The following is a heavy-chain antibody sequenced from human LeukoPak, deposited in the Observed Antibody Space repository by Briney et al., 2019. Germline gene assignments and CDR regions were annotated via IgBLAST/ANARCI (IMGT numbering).Heavy chain of an antibody. Sequence: SETLSLTCTVSGGSISSYYWSWIRQPPGKGLEWIGYIYYSGSTNYNPSLKSRVTISVDTSKNQFSLKLSSVTAADTAVYYCARGAFLEWSHWFDPWGQGTLVTVSS. D-gene: IGHD3-3*01. J-gene: IGHJ5*02. CDR3: ARGAFLEWSHWFDP. CDR1: GGSISSYY. V-gene: IGHV4-59*01. CDR2: IYYSGST.